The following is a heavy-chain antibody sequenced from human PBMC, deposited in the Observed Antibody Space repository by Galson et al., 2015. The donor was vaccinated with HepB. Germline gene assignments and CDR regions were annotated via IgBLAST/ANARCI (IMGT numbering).Heavy chain of an antibody. CDR2: ISIKGDSS. Sequence: SLRLSCAASGFTFNSYAMHWVRQAPGKGLEYVSAISIKGDSSYYADSLKGRFTISRDNSENTLYLQMSALRTEDTAVYYCVKDIGAAVGRWRGCFDYWGQGTLVTVSS. J-gene: IGHJ4*02. CDR3: VKDIGAAVGRWRGCFDY. V-gene: IGHV3-64D*06. D-gene: IGHD6-13*01. CDR1: GFTFNSYA.